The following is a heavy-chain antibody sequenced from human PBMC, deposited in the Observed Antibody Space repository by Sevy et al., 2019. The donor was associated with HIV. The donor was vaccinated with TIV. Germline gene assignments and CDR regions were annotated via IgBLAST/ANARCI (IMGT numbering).Heavy chain of an antibody. CDR1: GGTFSSYA. Sequence: ASVKVSCKASGGTFSSYAISWVQQAPGQGLEWMGGIIPIFGTANYAQKFQGRVTITADKSTSTAYMELSSLRSEDTAVYYCATNSELHYYYMDVWGKGTTVTVSS. V-gene: IGHV1-69*06. D-gene: IGHD1-7*01. CDR3: ATNSELHYYYMDV. CDR2: IIPIFGTA. J-gene: IGHJ6*03.